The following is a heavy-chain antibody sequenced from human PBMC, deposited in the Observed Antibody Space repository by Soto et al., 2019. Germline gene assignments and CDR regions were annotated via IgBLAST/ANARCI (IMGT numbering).Heavy chain of an antibody. J-gene: IGHJ6*02. Sequence: QVQLVQSGAEVKKPGSSVKVSCKASGGTFKNFNFNWVRQAPGQGLEWMGGIIPMFGTADYAQRFQGRVTITADDSTSTAYMELSSLRSEDTAVYYCAGDETGDSYYYYYGMDVWGQGTRVTVSS. D-gene: IGHD7-27*01. CDR1: GGTFKNFN. CDR2: IIPMFGTA. V-gene: IGHV1-69*01. CDR3: AGDETGDSYYYYYGMDV.